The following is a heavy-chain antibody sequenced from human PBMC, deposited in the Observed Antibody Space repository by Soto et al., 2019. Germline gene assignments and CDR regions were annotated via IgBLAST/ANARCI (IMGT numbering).Heavy chain of an antibody. CDR2: ISGSGVST. CDR3: ARSVEWLASFDY. V-gene: IGHV3-23*01. Sequence: PGGSLRLSCAASGFTFSSYAMSWVRQAPGKGLEWVSAISGSGVSTYYADSVKGRFTISRDNSKNTLYLQMNSLRAEDTAVYYCARSVEWLASFDYWGQGTLVTVSS. CDR1: GFTFSSYA. J-gene: IGHJ4*02. D-gene: IGHD6-19*01.